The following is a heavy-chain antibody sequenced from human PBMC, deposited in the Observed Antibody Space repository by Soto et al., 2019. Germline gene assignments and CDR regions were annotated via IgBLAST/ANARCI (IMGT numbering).Heavy chain of an antibody. D-gene: IGHD1-1*01. Sequence: QVHLVQSGAEVKKPGASVKVSCQGSGYAFTPYGIPWVRQAPGQGLEWRGWISAHNSNTNYAQKLQGRVTGSRDTSTSTAYMELRSLRYDDTAVYYCGGGRYGDYWGQGAVVTVSS. CDR2: ISAHNSNT. CDR1: GYAFTPYG. J-gene: IGHJ4*02. V-gene: IGHV1-18*01. CDR3: GGGRYGDY.